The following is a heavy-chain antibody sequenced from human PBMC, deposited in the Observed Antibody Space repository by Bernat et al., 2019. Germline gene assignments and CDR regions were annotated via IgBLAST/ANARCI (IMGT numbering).Heavy chain of an antibody. CDR1: GDTVSSNNAA. Sequence: QIQLHQSGPGLLRPSQILSLTCAISGDTVSSNNAAWDWIRQSPSRGLEWLGRTYYRSQWHYDYAASVKSRITVNPDTSKNQFSLQLRSVTPDDTAIYYCTRTRRGANGGDYWGQGTLVTVSS. CDR2: TYYRSQWHY. D-gene: IGHD3-10*01. CDR3: TRTRRGANGGDY. J-gene: IGHJ4*02. V-gene: IGHV6-1*01.